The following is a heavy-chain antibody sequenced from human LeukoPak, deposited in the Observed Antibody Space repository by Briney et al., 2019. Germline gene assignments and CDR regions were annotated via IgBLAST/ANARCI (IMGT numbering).Heavy chain of an antibody. J-gene: IGHJ6*02. CDR1: GYTFTSDY. CDR2: INPSGGST. CDR3: ARDRSRDFWSGYYGGGDYYGMDV. Sequence: ASVKVSCKASGYTFTSDYMHWVRQAPGQGLEWMGIINPSGGSTSYAQKFQGRVTMTRDTSTSTVYMELSSLRSEDTAVYYCARDRSRDFWSGYYGGGDYYGMDVWGQGTTVTVSS. D-gene: IGHD3-3*01. V-gene: IGHV1-46*01.